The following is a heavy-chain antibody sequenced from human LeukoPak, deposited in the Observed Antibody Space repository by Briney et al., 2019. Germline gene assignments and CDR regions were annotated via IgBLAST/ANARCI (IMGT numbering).Heavy chain of an antibody. CDR3: AIDEPNYAPYDFDX. CDR2: IKSKADGETT. CDR1: RFTFSNAW. Sequence: GGSLRLSCAASRFTFSNAWMNWVRQAPGKGLEWVGRIKSKADGETTDYAAPVKGRFTISRDDSNNMVYLQMNSLKIEDTAVYYCAIDEPNYAPYDFDXWGQGTLVTVX. D-gene: IGHD4/OR15-4a*01. J-gene: IGHJ4*02. V-gene: IGHV3-15*01.